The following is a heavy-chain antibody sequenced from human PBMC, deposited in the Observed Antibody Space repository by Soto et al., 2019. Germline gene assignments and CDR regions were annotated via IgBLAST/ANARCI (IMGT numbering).Heavy chain of an antibody. CDR1: GGTFSSYA. J-gene: IGHJ6*02. Sequence: QVQLVQSGAEVKKPGSSVKVSCKASGGTFSSYAISWVRQAPGQGLEWMGGIIPIFGTANYAQQFQGRVTITADESTSTAYMELSSLRSEDTAVYYCHFTYGYYYYYGMDVWGQGTTVTVSS. V-gene: IGHV1-69*01. CDR2: IIPIFGTA. CDR3: HFTYGYYYYYGMDV. D-gene: IGHD2-21*01.